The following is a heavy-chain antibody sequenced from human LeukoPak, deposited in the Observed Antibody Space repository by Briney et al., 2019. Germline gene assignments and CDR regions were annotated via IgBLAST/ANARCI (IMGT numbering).Heavy chain of an antibody. CDR2: IGSSSSYT. Sequence: GGSLRLSCAASGFTFSDYYMSWIRQAPGKGLEWVSYIGSSSSYTNYADSVKGRFTISRDNAKNSLYLQMNSLRAEDTAVYYCARGGGSYYYGSEYWGQGTLVTVSP. D-gene: IGHD3-10*01. CDR3: ARGGGSYYYGSEY. J-gene: IGHJ4*02. V-gene: IGHV3-11*05. CDR1: GFTFSDYY.